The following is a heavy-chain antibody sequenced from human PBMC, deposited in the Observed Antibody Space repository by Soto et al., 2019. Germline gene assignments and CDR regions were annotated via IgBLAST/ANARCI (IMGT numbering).Heavy chain of an antibody. V-gene: IGHV3-33*01. D-gene: IGHD5-12*01. CDR1: GFTFSSYG. CDR2: IWYDGSNK. Sequence: PGGSLRLSCAASGFTFSSYGMHWVRQAPGKGLEWVAVIWYDGSNKYYADSVKGRFTISRDNSKNTLYLQMNSLRAEDTAVYYCARWMRFLRDGYKQSGDYYYGMDVWGQGTTVTVSS. J-gene: IGHJ6*02. CDR3: ARWMRFLRDGYKQSGDYYYGMDV.